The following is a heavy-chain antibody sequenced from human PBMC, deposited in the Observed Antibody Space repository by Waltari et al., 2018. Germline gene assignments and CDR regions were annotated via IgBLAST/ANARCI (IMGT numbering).Heavy chain of an antibody. Sequence: QVQLQQWGAGLLKPSETLSLTCAVYGGSFSGYSLRWIRQPPGKGLEWIGEINHSGSTNYNPSLKSRVTISVDTSKNQFSLKLSSVTAADTAVYYCARVAMVRDKVDYWGQGTLVTVSS. CDR2: INHSGST. D-gene: IGHD3-10*01. CDR1: GGSFSGYS. CDR3: ARVAMVRDKVDY. J-gene: IGHJ4*02. V-gene: IGHV4-34*01.